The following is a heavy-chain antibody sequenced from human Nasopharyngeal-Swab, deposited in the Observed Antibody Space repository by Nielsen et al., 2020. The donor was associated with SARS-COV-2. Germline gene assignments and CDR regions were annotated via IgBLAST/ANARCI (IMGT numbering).Heavy chain of an antibody. CDR1: GSSFTSYW. V-gene: IGHV5-51*01. CDR2: IDPGDSDA. D-gene: IGHD3-22*01. J-gene: IGHJ4*02. Sequence: GGSLRLSCKGSGSSFTSYWIGWVRQMPGKGLEWMGIIDPGDSDASFSPSFQGQVTISVDKSISTAYLQWSSLKASDTAIYYCARRSQYYYDSSVHLDYWGQGTLVTVSS. CDR3: ARRSQYYYDSSVHLDY.